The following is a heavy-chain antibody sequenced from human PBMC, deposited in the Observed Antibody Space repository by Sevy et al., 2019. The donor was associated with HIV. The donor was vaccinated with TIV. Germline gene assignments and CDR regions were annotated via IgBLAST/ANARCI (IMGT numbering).Heavy chain of an antibody. J-gene: IGHJ4*02. V-gene: IGHV3-33*01. CDR3: ARGADYFDSSGANFEY. Sequence: GGSLTLSCAASGFSFSNYGMHWVRHAPGKGLEWVALIWYDGSSKYYADSVKGRLTISRDNSKNTLSLQMNSLRAEDTAVYYCARGADYFDSSGANFEYWGQGTLVTVSS. D-gene: IGHD3-22*01. CDR1: GFSFSNYG. CDR2: IWYDGSSK.